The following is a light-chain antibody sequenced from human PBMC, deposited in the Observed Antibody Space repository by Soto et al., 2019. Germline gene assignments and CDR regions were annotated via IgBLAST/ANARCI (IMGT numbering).Light chain of an antibody. J-gene: IGKJ1*01. V-gene: IGKV1-5*01. CDR3: PQYFRHAT. CDR2: AES. CDR1: QSISSW. Sequence: DIQITQSPSTLSASVGDRFTITCRASQSISSWLAWYQQKPVKSPKLLIYAESNLQSGVPSRFSGSGSGTDFTLTISSLQPDDFATYYCPQYFRHATFGQGTKVEIK.